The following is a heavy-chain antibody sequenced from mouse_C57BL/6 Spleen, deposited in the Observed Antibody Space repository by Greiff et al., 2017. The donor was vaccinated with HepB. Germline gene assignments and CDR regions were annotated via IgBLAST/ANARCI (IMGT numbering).Heavy chain of an antibody. CDR1: GYTFTDYE. CDR3: TSYYSNYPSMDY. Sequence: QVQLQQSGAELVRPGASVTLSCKASGYTFTDYEMHWVKQTPVHGLEWIGAIDPETGGTAYNQKFKGKAILTADKSSSTAYMELRSLTSEDSAVYYCTSYYSNYPSMDYWVKEPQSPSPQ. D-gene: IGHD2-5*01. CDR2: IDPETGGT. J-gene: IGHJ4*01. V-gene: IGHV1-15*01.